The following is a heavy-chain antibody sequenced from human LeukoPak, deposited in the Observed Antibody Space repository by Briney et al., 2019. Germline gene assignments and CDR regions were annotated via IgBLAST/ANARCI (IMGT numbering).Heavy chain of an antibody. J-gene: IGHJ3*02. V-gene: IGHV1-46*01. D-gene: IGHD3-3*01. CDR2: INPSGGST. CDR3: ARQRPKNDYDFWSGYYAFDI. CDR1: GYTFTSYY. Sequence: GASVKVSCKASGYTFTSYYMHWVRQAPGQGLEWMGIINPSGGSTTYAQKFQGRVTMTRDTSTSTVYMELSSLRSEDTAVYSCARQRPKNDYDFWSGYYAFDIWGQGTKVTVSS.